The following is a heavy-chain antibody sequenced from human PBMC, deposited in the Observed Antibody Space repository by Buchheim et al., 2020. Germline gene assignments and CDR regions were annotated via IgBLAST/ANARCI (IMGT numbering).Heavy chain of an antibody. CDR1: GFTFTNYA. Sequence: EVQLLESGGGPVQPGGSLRISCAASGFTFTNYAMSLVRQAPGEGLEGGSGFCGCCCSTYYAGSVKGRVNISRENSKNIVVLEMNSLRADDTAIYYCAKGPYGDNARLSRYFDYWGQGTL. CDR2: FCGCCCST. V-gene: IGHV3-23*01. J-gene: IGHJ4*02. D-gene: IGHD4-17*01. CDR3: AKGPYGDNARLSRYFDY.